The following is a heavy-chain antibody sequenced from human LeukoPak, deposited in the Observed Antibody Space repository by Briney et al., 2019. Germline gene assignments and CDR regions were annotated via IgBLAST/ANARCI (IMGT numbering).Heavy chain of an antibody. CDR3: ARHLSSGSSWYNDY. J-gene: IGHJ4*02. V-gene: IGHV4-30-2*01. CDR1: GGSISSGGYS. CDR2: IHHSGST. Sequence: PSETLSLTCAVSGGSISSGGYSWSWIRQPPGKGLEWIGYIHHSGSTYYNPSLKGRVTISVDRSKNQFSLKLSSVTAAETAVYYCARHLSSGSSWYNDYWGQGTLVTVSS. D-gene: IGHD6-13*01.